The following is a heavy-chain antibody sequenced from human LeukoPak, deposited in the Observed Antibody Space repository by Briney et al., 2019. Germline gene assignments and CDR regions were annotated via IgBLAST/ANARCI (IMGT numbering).Heavy chain of an antibody. CDR2: ISGSGGST. CDR1: GFTFSNFA. Sequence: SGGSLRLSCAASGFTFSNFAMTWVRQAPGKGLEWVSTISGSGGSTFYADSVKGRLPISRDNSKNTLFLQMNSLRAEDTAIYYCAKAGSSGWSSSGGDYWGQGSVVTVSS. V-gene: IGHV3-23*01. J-gene: IGHJ4*02. CDR3: AKAGSSGWSSSGGDY. D-gene: IGHD6-19*01.